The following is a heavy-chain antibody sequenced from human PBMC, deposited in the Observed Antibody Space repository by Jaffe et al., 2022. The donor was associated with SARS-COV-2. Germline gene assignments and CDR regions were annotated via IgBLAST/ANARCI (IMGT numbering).Heavy chain of an antibody. V-gene: IGHV4-61*02. CDR1: GGSISSGSYY. CDR3: ARTRMYSFGTVFDN. CDR2: IYISGST. D-gene: IGHD5-18*01. J-gene: IGHJ4*02. Sequence: QVQLQESGPGLVKPSQTLSLTCTVSGGSISSGSYYWSWIRQPAGKGLEFLGRIYISGSTDYNPSLNSRVTMSIDKSKNQFSLRLTSVTAADTAVYYCARTRMYSFGTVFDNWGQGTLVTVSS.